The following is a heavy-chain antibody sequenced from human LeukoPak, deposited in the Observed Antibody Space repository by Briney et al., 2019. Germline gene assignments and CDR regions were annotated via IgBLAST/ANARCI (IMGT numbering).Heavy chain of an antibody. CDR1: GGXISSSSYY. Sequence: SETLSLTCTVSGGXISSSSYYWGWIRQPPGKGLEWIGSIYYSGSTYYNPSLKSRVTISVDTSKNQFYLKLSSVTAADTAVYYCARARSPNCSGGSCWGLDAFDIWGQGTMVTVSS. CDR3: ARARSPNCSGGSCWGLDAFDI. D-gene: IGHD2-15*01. CDR2: IYYSGST. V-gene: IGHV4-39*01. J-gene: IGHJ3*02.